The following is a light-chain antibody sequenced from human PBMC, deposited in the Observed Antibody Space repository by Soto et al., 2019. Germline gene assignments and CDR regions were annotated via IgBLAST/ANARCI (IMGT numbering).Light chain of an antibody. CDR3: QQYGSSRWT. J-gene: IGKJ1*01. Sequence: ETVMTQSPSTLSVSLGERATLSCRASQSVSSNLAWYQQKPGQAPRLLIYGASSRATGIPDRFSGSGSGTDFTLTISRLEPEDFAVYYCQQYGSSRWTFGQGTKVDI. V-gene: IGKV3-20*01. CDR2: GAS. CDR1: QSVSSN.